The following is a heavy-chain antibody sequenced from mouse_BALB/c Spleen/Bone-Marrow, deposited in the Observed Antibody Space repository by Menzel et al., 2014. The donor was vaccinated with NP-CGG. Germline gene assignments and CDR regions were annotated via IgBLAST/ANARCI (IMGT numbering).Heavy chain of an antibody. Sequence: VHLVESGAELMKPGASVKISCKATGYTFSSYWIEWVKQRPGHGLEWIGEILPGSGSTDYNERFKGKATFAADTSSNTAYMQLSSRTSEDSAVYYCTRSSGSSTSWFAYWGQGTLVTVSA. CDR1: GYTFSSYW. J-gene: IGHJ3*01. CDR2: ILPGSGST. D-gene: IGHD1-1*01. V-gene: IGHV1-9*01. CDR3: TRSSGSSTSWFAY.